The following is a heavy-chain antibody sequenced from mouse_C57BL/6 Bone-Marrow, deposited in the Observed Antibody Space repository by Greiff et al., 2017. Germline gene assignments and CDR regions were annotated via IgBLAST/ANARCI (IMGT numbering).Heavy chain of an antibody. D-gene: IGHD2-2*01. Sequence: QVQLQQSGAELARPGASVKLSCKASGYTFTSYGISWVKQRTGQGLEWIGEIYPRSGNTYYNEKFKGKATLTADKSSSPAYMALRSLTSEDSAVYFCARGDLLWLRQGVDYWGQGTTLTVSS. CDR3: ARGDLLWLRQGVDY. V-gene: IGHV1-81*01. CDR2: IYPRSGNT. J-gene: IGHJ2*01. CDR1: GYTFTSYG.